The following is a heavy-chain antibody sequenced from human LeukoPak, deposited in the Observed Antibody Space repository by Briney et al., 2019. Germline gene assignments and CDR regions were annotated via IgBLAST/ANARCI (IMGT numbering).Heavy chain of an antibody. V-gene: IGHV3-30*18. CDR3: AKDALLYSTSPFDY. D-gene: IGHD2-2*01. Sequence: GGSLRLSCAASGFTFTTYGMHWVRQAPGKGLEWVAVISNDGTTQNHVASVKGRFTISRDNSRNTVYLQMNSLRTEDTALYYCAKDALLYSTSPFDYWGQGTLVTVSS. J-gene: IGHJ4*02. CDR2: ISNDGTTQ. CDR1: GFTFTTYG.